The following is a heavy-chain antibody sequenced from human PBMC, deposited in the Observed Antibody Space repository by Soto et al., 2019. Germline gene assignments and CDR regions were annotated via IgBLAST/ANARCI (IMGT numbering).Heavy chain of an antibody. J-gene: IGHJ6*02. V-gene: IGHV3-74*01. D-gene: IGHD6-13*01. CDR2: INSDGSST. Sequence: GGSLRLSCAASGFTFSSYWMHWVRQAPGKGLVWVSRINSDGSSTSYADSVKGRFTISRDNAKNTLYLQMNSLRAEDTAVYYCARDGNSRGPGNYYYGMDVWGQGTTVTVSS. CDR1: GFTFSSYW. CDR3: ARDGNSRGPGNYYYGMDV.